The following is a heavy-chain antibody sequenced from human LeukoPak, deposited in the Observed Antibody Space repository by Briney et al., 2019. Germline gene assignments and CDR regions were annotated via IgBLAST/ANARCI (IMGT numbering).Heavy chain of an antibody. J-gene: IGHJ4*02. D-gene: IGHD2-2*02. CDR2: INSDGSST. Sequence: GGSLRLSCAASGSTFSSYWIHWVRQAPGKGLVWVSRINSDGSSTSYADSVKGRFTISRDNAKNTLYLQMNSLRAEATAVYYCARDPLGYCSSTSCYTGYFDYWGQGTLVTVSS. CDR1: GSTFSSYW. V-gene: IGHV3-74*01. CDR3: ARDPLGYCSSTSCYTGYFDY.